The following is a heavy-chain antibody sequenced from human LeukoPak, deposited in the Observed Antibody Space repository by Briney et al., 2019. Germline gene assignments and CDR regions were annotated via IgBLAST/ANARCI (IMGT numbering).Heavy chain of an antibody. Sequence: SETLSLTCTVSGGSISSSSYYWGWIRQPPGKGLEWIGSIYYSGSTYYNPSLKSRVTISVDTSKNQFSLKLSSVTAADTAVYYCARTYRHFWSGSWGYWGQGTLVTVSS. CDR1: GGSISSSSYY. CDR3: ARTYRHFWSGSWGY. CDR2: IYYSGST. J-gene: IGHJ4*02. V-gene: IGHV4-39*01. D-gene: IGHD3-3*02.